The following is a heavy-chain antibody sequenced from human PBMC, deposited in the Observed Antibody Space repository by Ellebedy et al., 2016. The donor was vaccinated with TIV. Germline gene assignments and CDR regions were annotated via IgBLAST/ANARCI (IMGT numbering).Heavy chain of an antibody. CDR3: AKDDEGYCSGGTCHYPGS. V-gene: IGHV3-30*18. CDR1: GFTFSNYG. Sequence: GESLKISCEASGFTFSNYGMQWVRQAPGKGLEWVAAISYDGKNENYADSVKGRFTISRDNSKNTLSLQMNSLRVDDTAVYYCAKDDEGYCSGGTCHYPGSWGQGTLVTVSS. J-gene: IGHJ4*02. D-gene: IGHD2-15*01. CDR2: ISYDGKNE.